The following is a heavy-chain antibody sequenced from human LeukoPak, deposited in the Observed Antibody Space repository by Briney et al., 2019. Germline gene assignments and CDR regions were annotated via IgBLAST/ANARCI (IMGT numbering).Heavy chain of an antibody. CDR1: GYTLTELS. Sequence: ASVKVSCKVSGYTLTELSIHWVRQAPGRGLEWMGGFDPENGEIIYAQKFQGRVTMTEDRSGDTAYMQLSSLRSEDTAVYYCSTDAGYCNSTTCSYYFDYWGQGTLVTVSS. D-gene: IGHD2/OR15-2a*01. CDR2: FDPENGEI. CDR3: STDAGYCNSTTCSYYFDY. V-gene: IGHV1-24*01. J-gene: IGHJ4*02.